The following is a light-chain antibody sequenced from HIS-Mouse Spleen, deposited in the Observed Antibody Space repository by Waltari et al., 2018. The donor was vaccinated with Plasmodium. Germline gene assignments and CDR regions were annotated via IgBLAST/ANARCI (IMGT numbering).Light chain of an antibody. J-gene: IGLJ3*02. CDR1: STYVVRYHL. Sequence: QSALTQPASVSGSPGQSIPTSCTGTSTYVVRYHLVSWYQQHPGKAPKLMIYEGSKRPSGVSNRFSGSKSGNTASLTISGLQAEDEADYYCCSYAGSSTFVFGGGTKLTVL. CDR2: EGS. V-gene: IGLV2-23*03. CDR3: CSYAGSSTFV.